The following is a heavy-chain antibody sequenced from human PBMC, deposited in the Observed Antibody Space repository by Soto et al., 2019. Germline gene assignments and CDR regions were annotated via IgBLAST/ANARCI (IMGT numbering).Heavy chain of an antibody. J-gene: IGHJ6*02. V-gene: IGHV1-18*01. CDR2: ISAYNGNT. CDR3: ARDFTGIAAATKGNHYYYYGMDV. D-gene: IGHD6-13*01. Sequence: GASVKVSCKASGYTFTSYGISWVRQAPGQGLEWMGWISAYNGNTNYAQKLQGGVTMTTDTSTSTAYMELRSLRSDDTAVYYCARDFTGIAAATKGNHYYYYGMDVWGQGTTVTVSS. CDR1: GYTFTSYG.